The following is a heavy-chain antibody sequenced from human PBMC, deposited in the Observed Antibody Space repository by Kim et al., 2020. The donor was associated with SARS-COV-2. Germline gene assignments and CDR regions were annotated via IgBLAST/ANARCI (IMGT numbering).Heavy chain of an antibody. J-gene: IGHJ4*02. CDR2: NK. V-gene: IGHV3-33*01. D-gene: IGHD5-18*01. CDR3: ARDANSLGDY. Sequence: NKCYGDSVKGRFTISRDNSKNTLDLQMNSWRAEEKAVYFWARDANSLGDYWGQGTLVTVSS.